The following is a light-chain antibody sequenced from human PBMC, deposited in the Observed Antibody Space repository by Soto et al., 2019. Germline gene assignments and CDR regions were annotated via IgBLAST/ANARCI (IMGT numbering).Light chain of an antibody. CDR2: DAS. CDR3: QQRGSWPPT. CDR1: QSVSTY. J-gene: IGKJ5*01. Sequence: EIVLTQCPATLSLSPGERATLSCRASQSVSTYLAWYQQRRGQAPRVLIYDASNRATGIPARFSGSGSGADFTLTISSLEPEDFAVYYCQQRGSWPPTFGQGTRLEIK. V-gene: IGKV3-11*01.